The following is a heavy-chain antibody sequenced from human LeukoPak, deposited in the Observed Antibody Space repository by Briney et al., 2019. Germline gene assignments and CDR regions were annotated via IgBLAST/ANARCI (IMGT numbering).Heavy chain of an antibody. Sequence: GGSLRLSCAASGFTFSSYGMHWVRQAPGKGLEWVSAISGSGGSTYYADSVKGRFTISRDNSKNTLYLQMNSLRAEDTAVYYCAKWGSWQAYYYYYMDVWGKGTTVTVSS. CDR3: AKWGSWQAYYYYYMDV. CDR1: GFTFSSYG. J-gene: IGHJ6*03. V-gene: IGHV3-23*01. D-gene: IGHD6-13*01. CDR2: ISGSGGST.